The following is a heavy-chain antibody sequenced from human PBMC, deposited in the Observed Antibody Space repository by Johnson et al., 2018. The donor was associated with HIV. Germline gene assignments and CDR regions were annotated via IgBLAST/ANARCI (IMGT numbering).Heavy chain of an antibody. CDR3: ARGVKQQLSVVDAFGI. V-gene: IGHV3-64*01. J-gene: IGHJ3*02. CDR2: ISSNGGST. D-gene: IGHD6-13*01. CDR1: GFTFSSYA. Sequence: EVQLVESGGGLVQPGGSLRLSCAASGFTFSSYAMHWVRQAPGKGLEYVSAISSNGGSTYYANSVKGRFTISRDNSRNTLFLQMNSLRVEDTAAYYCARGVKQQLSVVDAFGIWGQGTMVTVSS.